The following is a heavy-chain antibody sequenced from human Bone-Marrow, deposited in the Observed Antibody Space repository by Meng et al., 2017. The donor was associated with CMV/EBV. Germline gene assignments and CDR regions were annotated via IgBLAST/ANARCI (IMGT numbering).Heavy chain of an antibody. CDR2: IYSGGST. V-gene: IGHV3-53*01. CDR3: AREGLVVVPAAIHGMDV. D-gene: IGHD2-2*01. J-gene: IGHJ6*02. CDR1: GFTVSSNY. Sequence: GGSLRLSCAASGFTVSSNYMSWVRQAPGKGLEWVSVIYSGGSTYYADSVKGRFTISRDNSKNTLYFQMNSLRAEDTAVYYCAREGLVVVPAAIHGMDVWGQGTTVTVSS.